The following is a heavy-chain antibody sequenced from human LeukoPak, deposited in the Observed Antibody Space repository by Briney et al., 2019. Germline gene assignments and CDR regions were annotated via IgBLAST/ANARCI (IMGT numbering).Heavy chain of an antibody. V-gene: IGHV4-4*07. D-gene: IGHD3-10*01. CDR1: GGSISSYY. Sequence: SETLSLTCTVSGGSISSYYWSWIRQPAGKGLEWIGRIYTTGSTNYSPSLKSRVTTSVDTSKDQFSLTLSSVTAADTAVYYCARAGWDYYGSGSYYPNYYYYYYMDVWGKGTTVTISS. CDR3: ARAGWDYYGSGSYYPNYYYYYYMDV. CDR2: IYTTGST. J-gene: IGHJ6*03.